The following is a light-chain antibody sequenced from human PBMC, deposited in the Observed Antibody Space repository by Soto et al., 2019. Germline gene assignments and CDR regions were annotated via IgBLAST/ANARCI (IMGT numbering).Light chain of an antibody. CDR3: QKYNSAPRLEWT. CDR1: QGISNY. CDR2: AAS. J-gene: IGKJ1*01. V-gene: IGKV1-27*01. Sequence: DIQMTQSPSSLSASVGDRVTITCRASQGISNYLAWYQQKPGKVPKLLIYAASTLQSGVPSRFSGSGSGTDFTLTISSLQPEDVATYYCQKYNSAPRLEWTFGLGTKVEIK.